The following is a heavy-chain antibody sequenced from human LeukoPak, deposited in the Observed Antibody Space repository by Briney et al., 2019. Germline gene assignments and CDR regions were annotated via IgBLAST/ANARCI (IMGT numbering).Heavy chain of an antibody. D-gene: IGHD3-22*01. Sequence: SETLSLTCTVSGGSTSSHYWSWIRQPPGKGLEWIGYIYYSGSTNYNPSLKSRVTISVDTSKNQFSLKLSSVTAADTAVYYCASTRPDYYDSSGYYLEAFDIWGQGTMVTVSS. J-gene: IGHJ3*02. CDR1: GGSTSSHY. CDR3: ASTRPDYYDSSGYYLEAFDI. CDR2: IYYSGST. V-gene: IGHV4-59*11.